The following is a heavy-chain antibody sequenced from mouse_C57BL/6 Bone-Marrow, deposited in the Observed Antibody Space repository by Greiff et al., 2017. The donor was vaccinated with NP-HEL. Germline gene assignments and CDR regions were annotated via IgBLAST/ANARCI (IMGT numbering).Heavy chain of an antibody. V-gene: IGHV1-54*01. Sequence: QVQLQQSGAELVRSGTSVKVSCKASGYAFTNYLIEWVKQRPGQGLEWIGVINPGSGGTNYNEKLKGKATLTADKSSSTAYMQLSSLTSEDSAVYFCARSWGLTGYFDYWGQGTTLTVSS. D-gene: IGHD4-1*01. CDR2: INPGSGGT. CDR3: ARSWGLTGYFDY. J-gene: IGHJ2*01. CDR1: GYAFTNYL.